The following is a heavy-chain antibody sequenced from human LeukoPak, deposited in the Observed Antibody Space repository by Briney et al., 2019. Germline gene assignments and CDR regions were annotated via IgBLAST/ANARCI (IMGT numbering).Heavy chain of an antibody. CDR1: GFTFSSYS. CDR3: ARDGPMVRGVIKYYYMDV. Sequence: GGSLRLSCAASGFTFSSYSMNWVRQAPGKGLEWVSSTSSSSSYIYYADSVKGRFTISRDNAKNSLYLQMNSLRAEDTAVYYCARDGPMVRGVIKYYYMDVWGKGTAVTVSS. J-gene: IGHJ6*03. V-gene: IGHV3-21*01. CDR2: TSSSSSYI. D-gene: IGHD3-10*01.